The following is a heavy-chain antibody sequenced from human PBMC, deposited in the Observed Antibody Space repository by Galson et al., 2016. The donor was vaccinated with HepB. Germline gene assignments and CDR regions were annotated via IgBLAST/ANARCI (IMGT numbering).Heavy chain of an antibody. D-gene: IGHD3-16*02. V-gene: IGHV4/OR15-8*01. CDR3: ARDRPYDYIWGSDRFEAGYFDY. Sequence: SETLSLTCDVSDGSITSTIWWSWVRQRPGKGLEWIGYIYYDGSTNYNPSLKSRIIISQDTSKNQFSLKLRSVTAADTAVYYCARDRPYDYIWGSDRFEAGYFDYWGQGTLVTVSS. CDR1: DGSITSTIW. J-gene: IGHJ4*02. CDR2: IYYDGST.